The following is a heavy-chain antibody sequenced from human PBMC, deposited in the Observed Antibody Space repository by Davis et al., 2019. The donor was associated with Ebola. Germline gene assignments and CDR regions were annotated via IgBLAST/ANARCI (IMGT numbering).Heavy chain of an antibody. V-gene: IGHV3-20*04. Sequence: LSLTCGASGFTFDDYAMTWVRQVPGKGLEWVSGINWNGASSGYADSVKGRFTISRDNVKNSLYLRMNSLRAEDTAVYYCAKSGLSFGVVKYHYGMDVWGKGTTVTVSS. CDR3: AKSGLSFGVVKYHYGMDV. J-gene: IGHJ6*04. CDR2: INWNGASS. D-gene: IGHD3-3*01. CDR1: GFTFDDYA.